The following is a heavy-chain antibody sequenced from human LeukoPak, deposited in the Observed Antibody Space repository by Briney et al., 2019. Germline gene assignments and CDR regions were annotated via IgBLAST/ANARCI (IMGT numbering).Heavy chain of an antibody. CDR3: ARTDSSGYYGDY. CDR2: IYYSGTT. J-gene: IGHJ4*02. Sequence: SETLSLTCSVSDGSINSYYWNWIRQPPGKGLEWIGYIYYSGTTYYNPSLKSRLTISVDTSKNQFSLKLSSVTAADTAVYYCARTDSSGYYGDYWGQGTLVTVSS. CDR1: DGSINSYY. D-gene: IGHD3-22*01. V-gene: IGHV4-30-4*08.